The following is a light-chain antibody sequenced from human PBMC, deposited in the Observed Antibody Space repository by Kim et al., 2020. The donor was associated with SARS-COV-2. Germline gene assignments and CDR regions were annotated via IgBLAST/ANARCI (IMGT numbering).Light chain of an antibody. V-gene: IGKV1-39*01. CDR1: QTISTY. CDR3: QQSYSTPRT. CDR2: GAS. Sequence: ASLVDRVTITCRSGQTISTYLSWDQQTPGNAPKLLIYGASTLQSGVPSRFSGSGSGTDFTLTISSLQPEDFATYYCQQSYSTPRTFGQGTKVDIK. J-gene: IGKJ1*01.